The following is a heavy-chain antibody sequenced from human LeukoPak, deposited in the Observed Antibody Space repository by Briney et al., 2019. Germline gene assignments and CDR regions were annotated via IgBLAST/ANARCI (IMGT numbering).Heavy chain of an antibody. D-gene: IGHD3-22*01. J-gene: IGHJ6*02. CDR3: AKPVYDSSGYQDYYYGMDV. V-gene: IGHV3-21*01. Sequence: PGGSLRLSCAASGFTFSSYSMNWVRQAPGKGLEWVSSISSSSSYIYYADSVKGRFTISRDNAKNSLYLQMNSLRAEDTAVYYCAKPVYDSSGYQDYYYGMDVWGQGTTVTVSS. CDR2: ISSSSSYI. CDR1: GFTFSSYS.